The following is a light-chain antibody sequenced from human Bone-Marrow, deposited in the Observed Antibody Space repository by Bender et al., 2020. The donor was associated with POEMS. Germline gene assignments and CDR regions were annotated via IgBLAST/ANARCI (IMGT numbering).Light chain of an antibody. CDR3: SSYTTTGTL. Sequence: QSALAQPASVSGSPGQSITVSCTGSNSDVGSYNLVTWYQQHPGNAPKVVIYAVTHRPSGISYRFSGSKSGNTASLTISGLQAEDEADYFCSSYTTTGTLFGTGTRVSVL. J-gene: IGLJ1*01. V-gene: IGLV2-14*02. CDR1: NSDVGSYNL. CDR2: AVT.